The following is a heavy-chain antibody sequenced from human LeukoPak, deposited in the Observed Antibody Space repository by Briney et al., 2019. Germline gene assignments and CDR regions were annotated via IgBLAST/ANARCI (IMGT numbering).Heavy chain of an antibody. CDR1: GGTFSSYA. Sequence: ASVKVSCKASGGTFSSYAISWVRQAPGQGLEWMGGIIPIFGTANYAQKFQGRVTITADESTSTAYMELSSLRSEDTAVYYCARAGATFGVVKHYYYYMDVWGKGTTVTVSS. CDR2: IIPIFGTA. J-gene: IGHJ6*03. CDR3: ARAGATFGVVKHYYYYMDV. D-gene: IGHD3-3*01. V-gene: IGHV1-69*13.